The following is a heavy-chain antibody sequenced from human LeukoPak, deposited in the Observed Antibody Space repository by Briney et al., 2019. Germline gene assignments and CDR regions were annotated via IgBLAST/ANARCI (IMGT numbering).Heavy chain of an antibody. CDR1: GYTFTSYG. J-gene: IGHJ3*02. CDR3: ARLPIVATTAGAFDI. Sequence: ASVKVSCKASGYTFTSYGISWVRQAPGQGLEWMGWISAYNGNTNYAQKLQGRVTMTRDTSTSTVYMELSSLRSEDTAVYYCARLPIVATTAGAFDIWGQGTMVTVSS. V-gene: IGHV1-18*01. CDR2: ISAYNGNT. D-gene: IGHD5-12*01.